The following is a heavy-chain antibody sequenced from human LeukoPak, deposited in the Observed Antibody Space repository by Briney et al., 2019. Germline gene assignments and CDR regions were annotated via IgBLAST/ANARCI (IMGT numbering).Heavy chain of an antibody. Sequence: GGSLRLSCAASGFTFSNAWMSWVRQAPGKGLEWVAVISYDGSNKYHADSVKGRFTISRDNSKNTLYLQMNSLRAEDTAVYYCARDIVVVPAASPWFDPWGQGTLVTVSS. CDR1: GFTFSNAW. CDR2: ISYDGSNK. D-gene: IGHD2-2*01. J-gene: IGHJ5*02. V-gene: IGHV3-30-3*01. CDR3: ARDIVVVPAASPWFDP.